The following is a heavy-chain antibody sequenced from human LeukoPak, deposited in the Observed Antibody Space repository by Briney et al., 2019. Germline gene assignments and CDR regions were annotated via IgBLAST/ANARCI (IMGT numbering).Heavy chain of an antibody. CDR1: GGXISSYY. V-gene: IGHV4-59*01. Sequence: SETLSLTCTVSGGXISSYYWSWIRQPPGKGLEWIGYIYYSGSTNYNPSLKSRVTISVDTSKNQFSLKLSSVTAADTAVYYCASYNYGSGSYYWGQGTVVTVSS. CDR3: ASYNYGSGSYY. J-gene: IGHJ4*02. CDR2: IYYSGST. D-gene: IGHD3-10*01.